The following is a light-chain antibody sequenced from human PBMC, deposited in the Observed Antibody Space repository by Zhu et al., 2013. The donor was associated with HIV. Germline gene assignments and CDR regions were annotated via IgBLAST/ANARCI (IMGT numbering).Light chain of an antibody. J-gene: IGKJ3*01. V-gene: IGKV3-20*01. CDR3: QQYGTSYLFT. CDR1: QSVTRNY. CDR2: GAS. Sequence: EVVLTQSPGTLSLSPGETATLSCRASQSVTRNYLAWYQQKPGQAPRLLIYGASIRATGIPDRFTGSGSGTDFTLTISRVEPEDLAVYYCQQYGTSYLFTFGPGTKVDIK.